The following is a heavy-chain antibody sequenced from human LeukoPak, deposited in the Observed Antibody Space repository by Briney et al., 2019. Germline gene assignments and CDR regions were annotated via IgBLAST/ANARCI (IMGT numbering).Heavy chain of an antibody. V-gene: IGHV4-59*01. Sequence: PSETLSPTCTVSGGSISSYYWSWIRQPPGKGLEWIGYTYYSGSTNYNPSLKSRVTISVDTSKNQFSLRLSSVTAADTAVYYCARGYSSSSPFGYWGQGTLVTVSS. J-gene: IGHJ4*02. CDR3: ARGYSSSSPFGY. CDR1: GGSISSYY. CDR2: TYYSGST. D-gene: IGHD6-6*01.